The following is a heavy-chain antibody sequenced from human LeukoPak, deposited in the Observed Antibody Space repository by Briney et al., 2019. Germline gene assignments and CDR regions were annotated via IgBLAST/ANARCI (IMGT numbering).Heavy chain of an antibody. D-gene: IGHD4-11*01. Sequence: GGSLRLSCAASGFTFSSYWMSWVRQAPGKGLEWVANINQDGSEKYYVDSLKGRFTISRDNAKNSLYLQMNSLRAEDTAVYYCARSSGGAYSNAGIDYWGQGTLVTVSS. J-gene: IGHJ4*02. CDR2: INQDGSEK. V-gene: IGHV3-7*01. CDR1: GFTFSSYW. CDR3: ARSSGGAYSNAGIDY.